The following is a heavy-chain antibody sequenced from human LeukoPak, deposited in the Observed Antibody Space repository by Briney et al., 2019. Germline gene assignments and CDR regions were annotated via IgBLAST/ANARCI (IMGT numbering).Heavy chain of an antibody. D-gene: IGHD2-2*01. CDR2: ISSSGDNT. CDR3: ARDILGYCSSTSCSAFDY. J-gene: IGHJ4*02. CDR1: GFSFRSYD. V-gene: IGHV3-23*01. Sequence: GGSLRLSCAASGFSFRSYDMSWVRQAPGKGLEWVSGISSSGDNTYYADSVKGRFTISRDNSKNTLYLQMNSLRAEDTAVYYCARDILGYCSSTSCSAFDYWGQGTLVTVSS.